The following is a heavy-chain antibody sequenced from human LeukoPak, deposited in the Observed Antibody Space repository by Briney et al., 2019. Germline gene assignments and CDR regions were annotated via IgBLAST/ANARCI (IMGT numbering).Heavy chain of an antibody. D-gene: IGHD5-24*01. CDR1: GYTFTSYY. CDR3: ATDHSMANTAWWFDP. Sequence: ASVKVSCKASGYTFTSYYMHWVRQASGQGLEWMGVINPSGTGTSYAQKFQGRITMSRDTSTSTVYMELSSLRSEDTAFYYCATDHSMANTAWWFDPWGQGTLVTVSS. CDR2: INPSGTGT. V-gene: IGHV1-46*01. J-gene: IGHJ5*02.